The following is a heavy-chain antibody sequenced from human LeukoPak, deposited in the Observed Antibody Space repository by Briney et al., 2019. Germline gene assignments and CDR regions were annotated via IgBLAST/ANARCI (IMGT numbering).Heavy chain of an antibody. D-gene: IGHD2-15*01. CDR1: GYIFTSYF. Sequence: GASVMVSCKASGYIFTSYFVHWVRQAPGQGLEWMGLINPSDHSTSYAQKFRGRVTMTRDTSTSTVYMELSSLRSEDTAVYYCTRAIHCSGGSCYYLDDYWGQGTLVTVSS. CDR3: TRAIHCSGGSCYYLDDY. J-gene: IGHJ4*02. CDR2: INPSDHST. V-gene: IGHV1-46*01.